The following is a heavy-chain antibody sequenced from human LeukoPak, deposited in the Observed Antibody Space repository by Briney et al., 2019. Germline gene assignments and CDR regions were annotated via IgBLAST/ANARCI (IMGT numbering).Heavy chain of an antibody. CDR3: ARDQASLKAAAAGTWYFDL. Sequence: GASVKVSCKASGGTFSSYAISWVRQAPGQGLEWMGGIIPIFGTANYAQKFQGRVTITTDESTSTAYMELSSLRSEDTAVYYCARDQASLKAAAAGTWYFDLWGRGTLVTVSS. D-gene: IGHD6-13*01. CDR2: IIPIFGTA. J-gene: IGHJ2*01. V-gene: IGHV1-69*05. CDR1: GGTFSSYA.